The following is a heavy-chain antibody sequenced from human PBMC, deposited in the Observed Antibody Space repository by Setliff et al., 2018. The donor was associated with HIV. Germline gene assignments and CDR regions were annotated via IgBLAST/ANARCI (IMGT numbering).Heavy chain of an antibody. J-gene: IGHJ4*02. Sequence: GGSLRLSCAASGFTFRLYGMHWVRRAPGKGLEWVASIEFDGKNEYYAEAVKGRFTISRDNSKSTLYLQMNSLRAEDTAVYYCAKDRGGGSYFDYWGQGTLVTVSS. CDR1: GFTFRLYG. D-gene: IGHD1-26*01. CDR3: AKDRGGGSYFDY. CDR2: IEFDGKNE. V-gene: IGHV3-30*02.